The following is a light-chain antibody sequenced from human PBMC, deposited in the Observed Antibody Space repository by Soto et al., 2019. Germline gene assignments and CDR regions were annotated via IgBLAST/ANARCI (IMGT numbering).Light chain of an antibody. CDR1: QSVNSNY. V-gene: IGKV3-20*01. CDR2: GAS. CDR3: QQYSSSPPEFT. J-gene: IGKJ3*01. Sequence: EIVLTQSPGTLSVSPGERVTLSCRASQSVNSNYLAWYQQRPGQAPRLLIFGASYTDTGIPDRFSGSGSGTDFTLTISRLEPEDFAVYDCQQYSSSPPEFTFGPGTKVDSK.